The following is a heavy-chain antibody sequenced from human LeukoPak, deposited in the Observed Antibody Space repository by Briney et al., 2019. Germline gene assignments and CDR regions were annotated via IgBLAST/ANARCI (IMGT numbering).Heavy chain of an antibody. V-gene: IGHV3-21*01. Sequence: GGSLRLSCAASGFTFSSYSMNWVRQAPGKGLEGVSSISSSSSYIYYADSVKGRFTISRDNAKNSLYLQMNSLSAEDTAVYYCARGMSDSSGYYYGPYYYYGMDVWGQGTTVTVSS. D-gene: IGHD3-22*01. CDR2: ISSSSSYI. CDR3: ARGMSDSSGYYYGPYYYYGMDV. CDR1: GFTFSSYS. J-gene: IGHJ6*02.